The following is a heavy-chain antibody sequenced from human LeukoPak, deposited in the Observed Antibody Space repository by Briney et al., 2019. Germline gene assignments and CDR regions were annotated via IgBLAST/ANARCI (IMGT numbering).Heavy chain of an antibody. J-gene: IGHJ4*02. Sequence: ASVKVSCKASGYTFTSYDINWVRQATGQGLEWMGWMNPNSGNTNYAQKLQGRVTMTTDTSTSTAYMELRSLRSDDTAVYYCARVNGDCSGGSCYFGYWGQGTLVTVSS. CDR2: MNPNSGNT. D-gene: IGHD2-15*01. CDR3: ARVNGDCSGGSCYFGY. CDR1: GYTFTSYD. V-gene: IGHV1-18*01.